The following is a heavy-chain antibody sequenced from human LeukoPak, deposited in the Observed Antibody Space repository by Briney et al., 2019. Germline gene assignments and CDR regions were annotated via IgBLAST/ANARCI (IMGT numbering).Heavy chain of an antibody. CDR2: IKPDGSEK. D-gene: IGHD6-19*01. V-gene: IGHV3-7*01. Sequence: PGGSLRLSCAASGFIFSNYWLTWVRQAPGKGLEWVANIKPDGSEKNYVDSVKGRFTISRVNAKNSLYLQMSRLRAEDTAVYYCAGPPQAGPFDYWGQGTLVTVSS. CDR3: AGPPQAGPFDY. CDR1: GFIFSNYW. J-gene: IGHJ4*02.